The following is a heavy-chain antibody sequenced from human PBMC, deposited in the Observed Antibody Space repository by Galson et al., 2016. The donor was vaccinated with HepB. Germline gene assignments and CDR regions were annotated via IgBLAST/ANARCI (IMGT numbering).Heavy chain of an antibody. CDR2: IYHSGRA. Sequence: TLSLTYAVSGDSISSGGYSWSWIRQPPGKGLEWIGYIYHSGRANYNPSLKSRVTMSVDKSKNNFSLNLNSVTAADTAVYYCARVPPATWYGYFDSWGPGTLVTVSS. D-gene: IGHD6-13*01. CDR3: ARVPPATWYGYFDS. V-gene: IGHV4-30-2*01. J-gene: IGHJ4*02. CDR1: GDSISSGGYS.